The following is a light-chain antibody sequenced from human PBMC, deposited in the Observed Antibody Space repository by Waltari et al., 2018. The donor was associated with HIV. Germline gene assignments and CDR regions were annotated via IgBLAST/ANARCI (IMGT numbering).Light chain of an antibody. CDR3: CSYAGSNTHV. Sequence: QSALTQPASVSGSPGQSITISCTGPSSDVGSYNLVPWYQQHPGKAPKLMIYEVSKRPSGVSNRFSASKSANTASLTISGLQAEDEADYYCCSYAGSNTHVFGTGTKVTVL. V-gene: IGLV2-23*02. CDR1: SSDVGSYNL. CDR2: EVS. J-gene: IGLJ1*01.